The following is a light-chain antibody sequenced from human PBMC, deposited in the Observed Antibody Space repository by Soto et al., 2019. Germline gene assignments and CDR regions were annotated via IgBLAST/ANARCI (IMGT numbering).Light chain of an antibody. Sequence: DIQMTQSPSTLSASVGDRVTITCRASQSINSWLAWYQQKPGKAPQILIYDASTLKNGVPSRFSASGSGTEFTLIISSLQPDDFATYYCQQYENLPTFGQGTRLEIK. CDR3: QQYENLPT. V-gene: IGKV1-5*01. J-gene: IGKJ5*01. CDR1: QSINSW. CDR2: DAS.